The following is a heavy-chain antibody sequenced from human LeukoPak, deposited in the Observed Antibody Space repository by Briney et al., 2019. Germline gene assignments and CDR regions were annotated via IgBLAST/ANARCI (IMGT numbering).Heavy chain of an antibody. Sequence: PSETLSPTCTVSGGSISSYYWSWIRQPPGKGLEWIGYIYYSGSTNYNPSLKSRVTISVDTSKNQFSLKVTSVTAADTAVFYCARLANYDFWRGPYPHDAFDIWGQGTMVTVSS. D-gene: IGHD3-3*01. CDR3: ARLANYDFWRGPYPHDAFDI. CDR2: IYYSGST. V-gene: IGHV4-59*08. J-gene: IGHJ3*02. CDR1: GGSISSYY.